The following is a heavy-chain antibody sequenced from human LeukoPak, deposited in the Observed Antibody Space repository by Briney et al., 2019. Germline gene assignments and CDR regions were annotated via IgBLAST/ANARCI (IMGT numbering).Heavy chain of an antibody. CDR1: GFTFSSTA. V-gene: IGHV3-23*01. Sequence: GGSLRLSCAASGFTFSSTAMSWVRQAPGKGLEWVSAISDGGGTIYYADSVKGRFTISRDNSKNTLYLQMNSLRAEDTAVYYCAKRLGGYSSSWYYFDYWGQGTLVTVSS. CDR3: AKRLGGYSSSWYYFDY. D-gene: IGHD6-13*01. J-gene: IGHJ4*02. CDR2: ISDGGGTI.